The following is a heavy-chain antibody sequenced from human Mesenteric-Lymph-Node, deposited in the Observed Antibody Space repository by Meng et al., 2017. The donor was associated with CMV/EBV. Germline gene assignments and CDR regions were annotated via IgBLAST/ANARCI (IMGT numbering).Heavy chain of an antibody. CDR1: GGSISTYY. J-gene: IGHJ6*02. CDR2: IYYSGST. CDR3: ARDGRSSGYYQYYYYGMDV. D-gene: IGHD3-22*01. V-gene: IGHV4-59*01. Sequence: SETLSLTCTVSGGSISTYYWNWIRQPPGKGLEWIGYIYYSGSTNYNPSLKSRVTISVDTSKNQFSLKLSSVTAADTAVYYCARDGRSSGYYQYYYYGMDVWGQGTTVTVSS.